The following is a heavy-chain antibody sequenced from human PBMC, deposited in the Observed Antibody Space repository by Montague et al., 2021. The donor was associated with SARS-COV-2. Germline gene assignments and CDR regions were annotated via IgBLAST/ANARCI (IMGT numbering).Heavy chain of an antibody. CDR1: DGSVISTYPH. V-gene: IGHV4-61*01. Sequence: SETLSPTCTVSDGSVISTYPHWHWVRQSPGRGLEWIGGYLFHIDTADYTASLRSRVTISVDTSKNQFSLKLTSVTAADTAVYYCTRGIDSYKTGYWGQGIQVTVSS. CDR2: LFHIDTA. J-gene: IGHJ4*02. CDR3: TRGIDSYKTGY. D-gene: IGHD6-13*01.